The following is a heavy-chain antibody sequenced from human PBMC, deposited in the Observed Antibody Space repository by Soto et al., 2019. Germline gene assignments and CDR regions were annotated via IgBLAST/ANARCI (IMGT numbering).Heavy chain of an antibody. Sequence: GGPATLSSASSGCTFRICGMGWGREGAEKGLEGVAVISYDESNKYYADSVKGRFTISRDNSKNTLYLQMNSLRAEDTAVYYCAKSPYYYDSSGYSSDYWGQGTLVTVSS. CDR2: ISYDESNK. CDR1: GCTFRICG. D-gene: IGHD3-22*01. V-gene: IGHV3-30*18. J-gene: IGHJ4*02. CDR3: AKSPYYYDSSGYSSDY.